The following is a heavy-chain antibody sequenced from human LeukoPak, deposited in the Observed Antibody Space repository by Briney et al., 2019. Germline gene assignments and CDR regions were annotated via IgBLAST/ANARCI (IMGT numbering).Heavy chain of an antibody. V-gene: IGHV1-8*02. CDR2: MNPNSGNT. J-gene: IGHJ6*03. D-gene: IGHD2-2*01. CDR1: GYTFTGYY. Sequence: GASVKVSCKASGYTFTGYYMHWVRQAPGQGLEWMGWMNPNSGNTGYAQKFQGRVTMTRNTSISTAYMELSSLRSEDTAVYYCTKEKHCSSTSCYSTGYYYYYMDVWGKGTTVTISS. CDR3: TKEKHCSSTSCYSTGYYYYYMDV.